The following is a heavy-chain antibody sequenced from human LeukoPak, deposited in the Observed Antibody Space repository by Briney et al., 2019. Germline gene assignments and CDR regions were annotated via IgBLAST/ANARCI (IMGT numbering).Heavy chain of an antibody. J-gene: IGHJ3*02. Sequence: ASVKVSCKASGGTFSSYAISWVRQAPGQGLEWMGGIIPIFGTANYAQKFQGRVTITADESTSTAYMELSSLRSEDTAVYYCARALIFGVVEGAFDIWGQGTMVTVSS. CDR3: ARALIFGVVEGAFDI. CDR2: IIPIFGTA. V-gene: IGHV1-69*01. D-gene: IGHD3-3*01. CDR1: GGTFSSYA.